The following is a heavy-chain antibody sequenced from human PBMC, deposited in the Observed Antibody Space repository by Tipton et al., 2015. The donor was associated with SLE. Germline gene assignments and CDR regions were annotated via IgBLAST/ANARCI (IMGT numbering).Heavy chain of an antibody. CDR1: GGSISSHY. CDR2: IYYSGST. D-gene: IGHD3-16*01. Sequence: TLSLTCTVSGGSISSHYWSWIRQPPGKGLEWIGSIYYSGSTYYNPSLKSRVTISVDTSKNQFSLKLSSVTAADTAVYYCARDGRGDPFDYWGQGTLVTVSS. J-gene: IGHJ4*02. CDR3: ARDGRGDPFDY. V-gene: IGHV4-59*11.